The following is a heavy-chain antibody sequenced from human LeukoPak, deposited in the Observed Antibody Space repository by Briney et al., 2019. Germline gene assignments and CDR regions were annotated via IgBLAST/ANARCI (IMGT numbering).Heavy chain of an antibody. D-gene: IGHD2-15*01. V-gene: IGHV4-59*01. J-gene: IGHJ4*02. Sequence: SETLSLTCTVSGGSINSYYWSWIRQPPGKGLQYIGYIYYSGSTNYNPSLKSRVTISVDTSKNQFSLRLSSVTAADTAVYYCAREAAATYWGQGTLVTVSS. CDR2: IYYSGST. CDR3: AREAAATY. CDR1: GGSINSYY.